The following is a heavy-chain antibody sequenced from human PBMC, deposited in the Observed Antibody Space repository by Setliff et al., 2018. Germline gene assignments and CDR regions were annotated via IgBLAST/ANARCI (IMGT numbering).Heavy chain of an antibody. D-gene: IGHD6-19*01. J-gene: IGHJ5*02. CDR3: VPQGPGYDNGWWTNWFDP. Sequence: GGSLRLSCAASGFTFSTYAMNWLRQAPGKGLGWVSYISSSSGLINYADSVKGRFTISRDEAKNSLYLQMNSLGADDTAVYYCVPQGPGYDNGWWTNWFDPWGQGTLVTVSS. V-gene: IGHV3-48*01. CDR2: ISSSSGLI. CDR1: GFTFSTYA.